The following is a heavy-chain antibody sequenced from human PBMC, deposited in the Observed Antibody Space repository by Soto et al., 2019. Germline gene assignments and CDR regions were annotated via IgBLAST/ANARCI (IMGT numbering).Heavy chain of an antibody. Sequence: ETLSLTCTASGGSISSSSYYWGWIRQPPGKGLEWIGSIYYSGSTYYNPSLKSRVTISVDTSKNQFSLKLSSVTAADTAVYYCARGSSYYGSGSYYENNWFDPWGQGTLVTVSS. CDR2: IYYSGST. CDR3: ARGSSYYGSGSYYENNWFDP. V-gene: IGHV4-39*01. CDR1: GGSISSSSYY. D-gene: IGHD3-10*01. J-gene: IGHJ5*02.